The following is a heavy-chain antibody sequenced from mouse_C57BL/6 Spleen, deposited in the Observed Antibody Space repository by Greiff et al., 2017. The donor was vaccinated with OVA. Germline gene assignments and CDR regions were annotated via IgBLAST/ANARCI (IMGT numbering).Heavy chain of an antibody. Sequence: QVHVKQSGAELARPGASVKMSCKASGYTFTSYTMHWVKQRPGQGLEWIGYINPSSGYTKYNQKFKDKATLTADKSSSTAYMQLSSLTSEDSAVYYCARSGITTVVFDYWGQGTTLTVSS. CDR2: INPSSGYT. J-gene: IGHJ2*01. D-gene: IGHD1-1*01. V-gene: IGHV1-4*01. CDR1: GYTFTSYT. CDR3: ARSGITTVVFDY.